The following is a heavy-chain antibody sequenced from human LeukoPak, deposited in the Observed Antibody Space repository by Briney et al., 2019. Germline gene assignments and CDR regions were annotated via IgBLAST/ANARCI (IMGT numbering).Heavy chain of an antibody. V-gene: IGHV4-61*02. D-gene: IGHD6-19*01. CDR2: IYTSGST. J-gene: IGHJ4*02. CDR1: GDSISSVNYY. Sequence: SETLSLTCTVSGDSISSVNYYWSWIRQPAGKGLEWIGRIYTSGSTNYNPSLKSRLTISVDTSKNQFSLKLSPVTAADTAVYYCAADSSGSLYFDYWGQGTLVTVSS. CDR3: AADSSGSLYFDY.